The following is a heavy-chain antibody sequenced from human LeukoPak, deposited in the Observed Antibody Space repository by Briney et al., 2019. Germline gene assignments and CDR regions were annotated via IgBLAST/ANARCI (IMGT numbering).Heavy chain of an antibody. CDR3: ASLLSFPGHFDY. J-gene: IGHJ4*02. Sequence: PSETLSLTCAVSGYSISNGYYWGCIRQPPGKGLEWIGSIYHSGSTYSNPSLKSRLTISVDTSKNQFSLKLSSVTAADTAVYYCASLLSFPGHFDYWGQGTLVTVSS. CDR1: GYSISNGYY. D-gene: IGHD1-14*01. V-gene: IGHV4-38-2*01. CDR2: IYHSGST.